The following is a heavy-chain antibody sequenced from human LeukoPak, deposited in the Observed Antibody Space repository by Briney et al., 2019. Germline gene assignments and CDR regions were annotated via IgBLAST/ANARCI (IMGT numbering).Heavy chain of an antibody. CDR3: ARAAATVVTQDPFDY. J-gene: IGHJ4*02. D-gene: IGHD4-23*01. CDR1: GGTFSSYA. Sequence: SMNLSCMASGGTFSSYAISWVRQAPGQGLEWMGRIIPIFGKANYAQKFQGRVTITADKSTSTAYMELSSLRSEDTAVYSCARAAATVVTQDPFDYWGQGTLVTVSS. V-gene: IGHV1-69*04. CDR2: IIPIFGKA.